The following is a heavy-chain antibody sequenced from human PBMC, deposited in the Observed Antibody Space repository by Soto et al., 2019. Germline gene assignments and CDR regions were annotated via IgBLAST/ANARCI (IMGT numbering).Heavy chain of an antibody. CDR3: ARSSGFYYFDY. CDR2: INAGNGHT. CDR1: GYTFTSYD. Sequence: ASVKVSCKASGYTFTSYDISWVRQAPGQRLEWMGWINAGNGHTKYSQKFQGRVTITRDTSASTAYMELTSLRSEDTAVYYCARSSGFYYFDYWGQGTLVTVSS. D-gene: IGHD3-22*01. J-gene: IGHJ4*02. V-gene: IGHV1-3*01.